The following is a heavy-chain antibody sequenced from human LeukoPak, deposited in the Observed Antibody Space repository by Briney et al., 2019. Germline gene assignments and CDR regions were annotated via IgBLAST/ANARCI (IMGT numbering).Heavy chain of an antibody. CDR2: IRYDGSNK. V-gene: IGHV3-30*02. D-gene: IGHD3-10*01. Sequence: GGSLRLSCAASGFTFSSFGMHWVRQAPGKGLEWVAFIRYDGSNKYYTDSVKGRFTISRDNSKSTLYLQMNSLRAEDTAVYYCAKVYDYYGSGSVGYWGQGTLVTVSS. CDR1: GFTFSSFG. J-gene: IGHJ4*02. CDR3: AKVYDYYGSGSVGY.